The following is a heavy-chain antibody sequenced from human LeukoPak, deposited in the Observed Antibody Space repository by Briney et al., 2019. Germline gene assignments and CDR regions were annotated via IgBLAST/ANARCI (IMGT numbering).Heavy chain of an antibody. CDR1: GYLFTTYG. CDR2: ISGYSGKT. Sequence: ASVKVSCKTSGYLFTTYGISWVRQAPGQGLEWMGWISGYSGKTNYAQKLQDRVTMTTDTSTNTAYMDLSRLTSDDTAVYYCTRDDIVGARDFDYWGQGTLVTVSS. V-gene: IGHV1-18*01. D-gene: IGHD1-26*01. J-gene: IGHJ4*02. CDR3: TRDDIVGARDFDY.